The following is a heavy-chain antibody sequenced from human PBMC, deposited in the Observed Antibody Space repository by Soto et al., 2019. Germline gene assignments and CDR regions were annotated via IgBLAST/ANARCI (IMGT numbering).Heavy chain of an antibody. J-gene: IGHJ4*02. CDR3: ASTLQPYYDYVWGTLDY. CDR1: GYTFTSYA. D-gene: IGHD3-16*01. CDR2: INAGNGNT. V-gene: IGHV1-3*01. Sequence: ASVKVSCKASGYTFTSYAMHWVRQAPGQRLEWMGWINAGNGNTKYSQKFQGRVTITRDTSASTAYMELSSLRSEDTAVYYCASTLQPYYDYVWGTLDYWGQGTLVTVSS.